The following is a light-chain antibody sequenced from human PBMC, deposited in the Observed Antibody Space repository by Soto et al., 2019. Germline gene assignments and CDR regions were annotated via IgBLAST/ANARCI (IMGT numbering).Light chain of an antibody. CDR1: QSIGDS. CDR2: DVS. V-gene: IGKV1-5*01. J-gene: IGKJ3*01. Sequence: DIQMTQSPSTLSASVGDRVTITCRASQSIGDSLAWYQQKPGKAPYLLISDVSSLERGVPSRFTGSGSPTEFPLTISSMQPDHFATHYRQQYSDFLISLGPGTKVDIK. CDR3: QQYSDFLIS.